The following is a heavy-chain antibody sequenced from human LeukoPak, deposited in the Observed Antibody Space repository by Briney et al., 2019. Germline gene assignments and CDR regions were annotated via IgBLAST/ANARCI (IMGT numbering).Heavy chain of an antibody. J-gene: IGHJ4*02. CDR2: IKHDGSET. CDR3: ARDVRAGSGGYPSPIF. Sequence: GGSLRLSCAASGFTFTSYWMSWVRQAPGKGLEWAANIKHDGSETYYVDSVKGRFTISRDNANDSAHLQMNRLRPEDTAVYYCARDVRAGSGGYPSPIFWAQGTLVTVSS. D-gene: IGHD3-10*01. V-gene: IGHV3-7*01. CDR1: GFTFTSYW.